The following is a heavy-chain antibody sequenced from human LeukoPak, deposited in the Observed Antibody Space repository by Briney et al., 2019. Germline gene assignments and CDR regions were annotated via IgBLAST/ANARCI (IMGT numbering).Heavy chain of an antibody. CDR3: ARDGVIRYFDWLLTDQGYFDY. D-gene: IGHD3-9*01. J-gene: IGHJ4*02. CDR2: INPNSGDT. V-gene: IGHV1-2*02. Sequence: ASVKVSCKTSGYTFSDYYIHWIRQAPGQGLEWLGWINPNSGDTDYAQKFQGRVTMTRDTSISTAYMELSRLRSDDTAVYFCARDGVIRYFDWLLTDQGYFDYWGQGTLVTVSS. CDR1: GYTFSDYY.